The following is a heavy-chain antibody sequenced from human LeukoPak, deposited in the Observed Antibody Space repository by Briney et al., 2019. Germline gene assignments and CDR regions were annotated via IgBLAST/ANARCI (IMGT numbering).Heavy chain of an antibody. J-gene: IGHJ4*02. V-gene: IGHV1-18*01. Sequence: ASVKVSCKASGYTFTSYGISWVRQAPGQGLEWMGWISAYNGNTNYAQKLQGRVTMTTDTSTSTAYMELRSLRSDDTAVYYCARGRRYYDFWSGYPDGDYWGQGTLVTVST. CDR3: ARGRRYYDFWSGYPDGDY. D-gene: IGHD3-3*01. CDR2: ISAYNGNT. CDR1: GYTFTSYG.